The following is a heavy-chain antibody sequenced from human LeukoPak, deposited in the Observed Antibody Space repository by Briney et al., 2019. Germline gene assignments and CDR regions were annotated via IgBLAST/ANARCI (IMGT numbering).Heavy chain of an antibody. D-gene: IGHD2-8*02. CDR1: GFTFSSYW. CDR3: AKAALLVVYALGAFDI. CDR2: IKPGGSSI. V-gene: IGHV3-74*01. Sequence: GGSLRLSCAASGFTFSSYWMHWVRQVPGKGLVWVARIKPGGSSITYADSVKGRFTISRDNSKNTLYLQMNSLRAEDTAVYYCAKAALLVVYALGAFDIWGRGTMVTVSS. J-gene: IGHJ3*02.